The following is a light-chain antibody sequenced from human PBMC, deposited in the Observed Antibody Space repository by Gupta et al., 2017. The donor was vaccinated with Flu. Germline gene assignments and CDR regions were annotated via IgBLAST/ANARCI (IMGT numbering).Light chain of an antibody. J-gene: IGLJ3*02. CDR1: SLDIGTYNY. V-gene: IGLV2-14*03. CDR2: EVT. Sequence: QSGLTQPASVSGSPGQSITISCTGTSLDIGTYNYVSWYQQHPGKAPKLMIYEVTNRPSGVSDRFSGSKFGNTASLTIAELQGEDEAHYYCTSFTTSSTWVFGGGTKMTVL. CDR3: TSFTTSSTWV.